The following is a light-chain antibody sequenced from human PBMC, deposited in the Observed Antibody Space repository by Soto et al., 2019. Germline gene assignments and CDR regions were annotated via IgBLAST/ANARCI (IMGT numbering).Light chain of an antibody. V-gene: IGKV3-20*01. Sequence: EILFPPSPGTLSLSTRGRATLFCRALQSFSSSFLAWYQQKPGQAPTLLMYGVSNRATDVPDRFSGSRSGTDFTLTINRLEPEDFAVYYCQQYGSSLLYTFGQGTRLEIK. J-gene: IGKJ5*01. CDR3: QQYGSSLLYT. CDR2: GVS. CDR1: QSFSSSF.